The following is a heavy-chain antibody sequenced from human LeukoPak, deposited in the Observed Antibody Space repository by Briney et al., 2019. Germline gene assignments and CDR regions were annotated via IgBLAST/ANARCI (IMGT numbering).Heavy chain of an antibody. V-gene: IGHV5-10-1*01. Sequence: TLGESLTISCRGSGYSFASYWISWVRQMPGKGQEWMGRIDPSDSYTNYSPSFQGHVTISADKSISTAYLQWSSLKASDTAMYYCARLGSNYAYDYWGQGTLVTVSS. CDR2: IDPSDSYT. CDR1: GYSFASYW. CDR3: ARLGSNYAYDY. D-gene: IGHD4-11*01. J-gene: IGHJ4*02.